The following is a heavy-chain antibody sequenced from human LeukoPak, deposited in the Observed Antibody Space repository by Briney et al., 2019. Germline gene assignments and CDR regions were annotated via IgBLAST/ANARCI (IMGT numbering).Heavy chain of an antibody. CDR1: GFSFSSYG. CDR3: VRQYYYGSGSYLWAPDY. J-gene: IGHJ4*02. D-gene: IGHD3-10*01. V-gene: IGHV3-48*01. CDR2: ISSLSGTI. Sequence: GGSLRLSCAASGFSFSSYGMHWVRQAPGEGLEWVSYISSLSGTIYYADSVKGRFTISRDNAKNSLYLQMDSLRAEDTAVYYCVRQYYYGSGSYLWAPDYWGQGTLVTVSS.